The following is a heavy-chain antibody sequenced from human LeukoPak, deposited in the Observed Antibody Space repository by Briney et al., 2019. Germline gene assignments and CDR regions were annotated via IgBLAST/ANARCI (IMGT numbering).Heavy chain of an antibody. CDR3: ARAGGYCGRISCPYYFDY. D-gene: IGHD2-15*01. V-gene: IGHV1-8*02. CDR2: MNPNSGNT. CDR1: GGTFSSYA. J-gene: IGHJ4*02. Sequence: GASVKVSCKASGGTFSSYAISWVRQAPGQGLEWMGWMNPNSGNTGYAQKFQGRVTMTRNTSISTAYMELSSLRSEDTAVYYCARAGGYCGRISCPYYFDYWGQGSLVAVSS.